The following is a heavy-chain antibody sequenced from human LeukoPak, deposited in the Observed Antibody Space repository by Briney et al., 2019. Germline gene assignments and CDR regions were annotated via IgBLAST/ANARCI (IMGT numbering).Heavy chain of an antibody. V-gene: IGHV3-7*03. CDR3: VKGSPPRYSGSPPAY. J-gene: IGHJ4*02. CDR2: MNKDGGEK. CDR1: GFTFSSYW. Sequence: GGSLRLSCAASGFTFSSYWMSWVRQAPGKGLEWVANMNKDGGEKYYVDSVKGRFTISRDNAKNSLYLQMNSLRADDTAVYYCVKGSPPRYSGSPPAYWGQGTLVTVSS. D-gene: IGHD1-26*01.